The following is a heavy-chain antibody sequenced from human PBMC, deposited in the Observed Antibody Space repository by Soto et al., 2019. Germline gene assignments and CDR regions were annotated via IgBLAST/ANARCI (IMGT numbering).Heavy chain of an antibody. V-gene: IGHV2-70*01. J-gene: IGHJ4*02. CDR3: ARIQDTGDYYGSTRGFDY. Sequence: SAPTPVNPTQTPQLTCTFSGFSLSTCGLCVSWIRQPPGKAMEWLALIDWVADKYYSTSLKTRLTISTDTSKNQVVRTMTNMDPVDTATYYCARIQDTGDYYGSTRGFDYWGQGTRVTVAS. CDR1: GFSLSTCGLC. D-gene: IGHD3-22*01. CDR2: IDWVADK.